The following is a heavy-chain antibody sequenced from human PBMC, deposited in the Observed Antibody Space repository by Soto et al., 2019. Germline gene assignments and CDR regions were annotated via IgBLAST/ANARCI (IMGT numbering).Heavy chain of an antibody. CDR1: GGTFSSYA. V-gene: IGHV1-69*01. D-gene: IGHD6-19*01. CDR3: ARTPRPGRVEWLGRAFDY. Sequence: QVQLVQSGAEVKKPGSSVKVSCKASGGTFSSYAISWVRQAPGQGLEWMGGIIPIFGTAIYAQKFQGRVTITADESTSTAYRDLGSLRCEDRAVYSCARTPRPGRVEWLGRAFDYWGQGTLVTVSS. CDR2: IIPIFGTA. J-gene: IGHJ4*02.